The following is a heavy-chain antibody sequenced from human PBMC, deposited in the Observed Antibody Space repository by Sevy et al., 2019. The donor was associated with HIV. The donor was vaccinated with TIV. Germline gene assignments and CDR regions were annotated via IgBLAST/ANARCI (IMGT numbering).Heavy chain of an antibody. CDR1: GLTFTYAW. CDR2: IKSKVDGGTT. CDR3: ATDPIIVLMVTDGMDV. Sequence: VGSLRLSCAVSGLTFTYAWMSWVRQAPGKGLEWVGRIKSKVDGGTTDYGAPVKGRFTISRDDSKNTLYLQMNSLKTEDTAVYYCATDPIIVLMVTDGMDVWGQGTTVTVSS. V-gene: IGHV3-15*01. D-gene: IGHD2-8*01. J-gene: IGHJ6*02.